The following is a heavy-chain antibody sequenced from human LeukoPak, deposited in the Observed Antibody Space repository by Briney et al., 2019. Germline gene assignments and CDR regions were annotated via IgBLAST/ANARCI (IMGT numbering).Heavy chain of an antibody. Sequence: GGSLRLSCAVSGFTFSDYYMSWIRQAPGKGLEWVSSISSSSSYIYYADSVKGRFTISRDNAKNSLYLQMNSLRAEDTAVYYCARDSVAAALDYWGQGTLVTVSS. CDR2: ISSSSSYI. D-gene: IGHD6-13*01. CDR3: ARDSVAAALDY. V-gene: IGHV3-11*06. CDR1: GFTFSDYY. J-gene: IGHJ4*02.